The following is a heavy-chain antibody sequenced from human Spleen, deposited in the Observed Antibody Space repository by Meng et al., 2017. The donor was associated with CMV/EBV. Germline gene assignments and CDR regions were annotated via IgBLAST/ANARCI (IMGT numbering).Heavy chain of an antibody. Sequence: GESLKISCAASGFIFSNSALTWVRQAPGKGLEWVSSISGSGGADSVRGRFTFSRDNSKNTLYLRMNILRAEDTAVYYCAKDPYISVVVPDGTEDYWGQGTLVTVSS. J-gene: IGHJ4*02. CDR3: AKDPYISVVVPDGTEDY. V-gene: IGHV3-23*01. CDR2: ISGSGG. D-gene: IGHD2-2*01. CDR1: GFIFSNSA.